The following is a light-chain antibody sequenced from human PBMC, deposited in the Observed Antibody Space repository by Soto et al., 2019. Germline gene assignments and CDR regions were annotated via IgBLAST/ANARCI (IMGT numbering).Light chain of an antibody. CDR1: QSVTSSH. CDR2: VAS. V-gene: IGKV3-20*01. CDR3: QQYGSSPYT. J-gene: IGKJ2*01. Sequence: IVLTQSPGTLSLSPGERATLSCRASQSVTSSHLAWYQQKPGQAPRLLIYVASSRATGIPDRISGSGSGTDFTLTISRLEPEDFAVYYCQQYGSSPYTFGQGTKLDVK.